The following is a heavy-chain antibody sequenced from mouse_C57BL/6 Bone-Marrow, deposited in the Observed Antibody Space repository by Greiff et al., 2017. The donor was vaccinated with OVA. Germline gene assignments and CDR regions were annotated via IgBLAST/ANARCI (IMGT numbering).Heavy chain of an antibody. J-gene: IGHJ2*01. Sequence: VKLLESGPELVRPGVSVKLSCKGSGYTFTDYAMHWVKQSPAKSLEWIGVISTYYGDASYNQKFKGKATMTVDKSSSTAYMELARLTSEDSAVYYYAGYSIPYWGQGTTLTVSS. V-gene: IGHV1-67*01. CDR1: GYTFTDYA. CDR2: ISTYYGDA. CDR3: AGYSIPY. D-gene: IGHD2-5*01.